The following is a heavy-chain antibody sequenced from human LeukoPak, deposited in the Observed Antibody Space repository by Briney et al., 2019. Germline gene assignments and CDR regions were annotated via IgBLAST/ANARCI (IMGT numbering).Heavy chain of an antibody. J-gene: IGHJ3*02. CDR2: IYPGDSDT. Sequence: GESLKISCKGSGYSFTSYWIGWVRQMPGKGLEWMGIIYPGDSDTRYSPSFQGQVTISADKSISTAYLQWSNLKASDTAMYYCARPSDTAMYQDAFDIWGRRTMVTVSS. CDR1: GYSFTSYW. V-gene: IGHV5-51*01. CDR3: ARPSDTAMYQDAFDI. D-gene: IGHD5-18*01.